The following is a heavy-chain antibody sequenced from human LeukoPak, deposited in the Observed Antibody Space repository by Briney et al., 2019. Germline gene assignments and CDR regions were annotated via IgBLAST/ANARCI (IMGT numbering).Heavy chain of an antibody. CDR1: GFTFSSYS. CDR2: ISGSSTYI. CDR3: AKEGSALWFGELSYYFDF. J-gene: IGHJ4*02. Sequence: GGSLRPSCAASGFTFSSYSMNWVRQAPGKGLEWVSSISGSSTYIYYADSVKGRFTISRDNFKNTLYLQMNSLTAEDTAIYYCAKEGSALWFGELSYYFDFWGPGTLVTVSS. V-gene: IGHV3-21*04. D-gene: IGHD3-10*01.